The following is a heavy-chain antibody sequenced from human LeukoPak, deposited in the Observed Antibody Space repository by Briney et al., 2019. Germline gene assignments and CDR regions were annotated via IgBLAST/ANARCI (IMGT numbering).Heavy chain of an antibody. CDR3: AELGITMIGGV. Sequence: PGGSLRLSCAASGFTFSSYSMNWVRQAPGKGLEWVSSISSSSYIYYADSVKGRFTISRDNAKNSLYLQMNSLRAKDTAVYYCAELGITMIGGVWGKGTTVTISS. D-gene: IGHD3-10*02. CDR2: ISSSSYI. J-gene: IGHJ6*04. V-gene: IGHV3-21*01. CDR1: GFTFSSYS.